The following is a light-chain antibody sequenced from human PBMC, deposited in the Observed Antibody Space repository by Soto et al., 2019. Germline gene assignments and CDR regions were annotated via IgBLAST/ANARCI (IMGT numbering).Light chain of an antibody. CDR2: GAS. CDR1: QSVSID. CDR3: QQYKKWPLT. J-gene: IGKJ1*01. Sequence: EIVLTQSPGTLSLSPGERATLSCRASQSVSIDLAWYQQTPGQAPRLLIYGASTRATGIPVRFSGSAAGTEFTLTISSLQSEDFTVYYCQQYKKWPLTFGQGTKVDIK. V-gene: IGKV3-15*01.